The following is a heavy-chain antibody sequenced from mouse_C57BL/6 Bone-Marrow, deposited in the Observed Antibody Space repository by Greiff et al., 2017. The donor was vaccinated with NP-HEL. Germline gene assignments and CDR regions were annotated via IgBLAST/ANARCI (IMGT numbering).Heavy chain of an antibody. Sequence: DVKLQESGAELVRPGASVKLSCTASGFNIKDDYMHWVKQRPEQGLEWIGWIDPENGDTEYASKFQGKATITADTSSNTAYLQLSSLTSEDTAVYYCTHTTVVAPWYFDVWGTGTTVTVSS. CDR1: GFNIKDDY. J-gene: IGHJ1*03. V-gene: IGHV14-4*01. D-gene: IGHD1-1*01. CDR2: IDPENGDT. CDR3: THTTVVAPWYFDV.